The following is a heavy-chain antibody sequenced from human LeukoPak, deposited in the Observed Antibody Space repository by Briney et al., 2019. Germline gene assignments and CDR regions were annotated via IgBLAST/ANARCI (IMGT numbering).Heavy chain of an antibody. V-gene: IGHV4-59*12. CDR2: IYYSGST. CDR1: GGSISSYY. CDR3: VRGFLGLNGGI. J-gene: IGHJ6*02. Sequence: SETLSLTCTVSGGSISSYYWSWIRQSPGKGLEWIGYIYYSGSTNYNPSLKSRVTKSVDTSRSRFSLKLNSATAADTAVYYCVRGFLGLNGGIWGQGTTVTVSS. D-gene: IGHD3-16*01.